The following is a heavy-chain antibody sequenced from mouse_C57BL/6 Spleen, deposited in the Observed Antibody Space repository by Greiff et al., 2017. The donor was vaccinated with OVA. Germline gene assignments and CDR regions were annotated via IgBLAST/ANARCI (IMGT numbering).Heavy chain of an antibody. CDR2: INPSTGGT. J-gene: IGHJ3*01. Sequence: VQLKQSGPELVKPGASVKISCKASGYSFTGYYMNWVKQSPEKSLEWIGEINPSTGGTTYNQKFKAKATLTVDKSSSTAYMQLKSLTSEDSAVYYCARGWFAYWGQGTLGTVSA. CDR3: ARGWFAY. CDR1: GYSFTGYY. V-gene: IGHV1-42*01.